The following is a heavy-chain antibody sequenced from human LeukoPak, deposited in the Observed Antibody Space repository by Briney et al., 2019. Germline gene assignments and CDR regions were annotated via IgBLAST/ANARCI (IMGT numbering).Heavy chain of an antibody. CDR2: IYPRDGST. CDR3: AGGLHSSGYYAP. J-gene: IGHJ5*02. Sequence: GASVKVSCKASGYTFTSNYIHWVRQAPGQGLEWMGMIYPRDGSTSYAQKFQDRVTMTRDTSTSTVYMELSSLGSEDTAVYYCAGGLHSSGYYAPWGQGTLVTVSS. D-gene: IGHD3-22*01. CDR1: GYTFTSNY. V-gene: IGHV1-46*01.